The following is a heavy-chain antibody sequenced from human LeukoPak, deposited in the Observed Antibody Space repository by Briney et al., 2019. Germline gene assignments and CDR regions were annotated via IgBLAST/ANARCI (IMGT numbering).Heavy chain of an antibody. Sequence: ASVKVSCKASGYTFTGYHMYWVRQAPGQGLEWMGWINPSSGGTRYAQKFQGRVTLTRDTSISTAYMELSGQTSDDTAVYYCAGDLTPTVVTSNFYYWGQGNLVTVSS. V-gene: IGHV1-2*02. CDR3: AGDLTPTVVTSNFYY. CDR2: INPSSGGT. J-gene: IGHJ4*02. CDR1: GYTFTGYH. D-gene: IGHD4-23*01.